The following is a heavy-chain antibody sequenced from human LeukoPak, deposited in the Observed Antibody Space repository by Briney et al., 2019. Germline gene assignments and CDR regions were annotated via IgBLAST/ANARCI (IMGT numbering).Heavy chain of an antibody. Sequence: PSETLSLTCTVSGGSISSSSYYWGWIRQPPGKGLEWIGSIYYSGSTYYNPSLKSRVTISVDTSKNQFSLKLSSVTAADTAVYYCARVNYGDYGVDYWGQGTLVTVSS. V-gene: IGHV4-39*07. D-gene: IGHD4-17*01. CDR1: GGSISSSSYY. CDR2: IYYSGST. CDR3: ARVNYGDYGVDY. J-gene: IGHJ4*02.